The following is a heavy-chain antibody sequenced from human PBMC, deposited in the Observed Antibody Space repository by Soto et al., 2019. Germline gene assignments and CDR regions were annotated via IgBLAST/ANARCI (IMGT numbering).Heavy chain of an antibody. J-gene: IGHJ4*02. D-gene: IGHD2-15*01. CDR3: AREGYCSGGSCPGDFDY. Sequence: ASVKVSCKASGGTFSSYAISWVRQAPGQGLEWMGGIIPIFGTANYAQKFQGRVTITADESTSTAYMELSSLRSEDTAVYYCAREGYCSGGSCPGDFDYWGQGTLVTVSS. CDR2: IIPIFGTA. V-gene: IGHV1-69*13. CDR1: GGTFSSYA.